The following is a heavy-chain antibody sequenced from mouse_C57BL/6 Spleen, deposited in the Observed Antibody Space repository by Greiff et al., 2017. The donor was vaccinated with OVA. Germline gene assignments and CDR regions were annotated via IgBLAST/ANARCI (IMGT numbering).Heavy chain of an antibody. D-gene: IGHD2-4*01. Sequence: VQLQQSGPELVKPGASVKISCKASGYTFTDYYMNWVKQSHGKSLEWIGDINPNNGGTSYNQKFKGKATLTVDKSSSTAYMELRSLTSEDSAVYYCARWGDYGAYWGQGTLVTVSA. CDR1: GYTFTDYY. CDR3: ARWGDYGAY. J-gene: IGHJ3*01. CDR2: INPNNGGT. V-gene: IGHV1-26*01.